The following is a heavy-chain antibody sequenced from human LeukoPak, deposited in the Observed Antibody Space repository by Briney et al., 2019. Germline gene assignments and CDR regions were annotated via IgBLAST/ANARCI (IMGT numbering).Heavy chain of an antibody. CDR2: IYYSGST. Sequence: SETLSLTCTVSGGSISSYYWSWIRQPPGKGQEWIGYIYYSGSTNYNPSLKSRVTISVDTSKNQFSLKLSSVTAADTAVYYCARVDPTLDAFDIWGQGTMVTVSS. J-gene: IGHJ3*02. CDR1: GGSISSYY. V-gene: IGHV4-59*08. CDR3: ARVDPTLDAFDI. D-gene: IGHD5-12*01.